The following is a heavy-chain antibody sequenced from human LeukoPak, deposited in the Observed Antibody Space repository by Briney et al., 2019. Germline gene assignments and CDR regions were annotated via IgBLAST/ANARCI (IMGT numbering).Heavy chain of an antibody. CDR2: IYSTGST. CDR1: GGSISNYY. V-gene: IGHV4-59*08. D-gene: IGHD3-10*01. J-gene: IGHJ4*02. Sequence: PSETLSLTCTVSGGSISNYYWSWIRQPPGKGLEWIGHIYSTGSTTYSPSLKSRVIMSADMSKNQFSLKVTFVTAADTAVYYCATFFWSNYNAFDCWGQGTPVTVSS. CDR3: ATFFWSNYNAFDC.